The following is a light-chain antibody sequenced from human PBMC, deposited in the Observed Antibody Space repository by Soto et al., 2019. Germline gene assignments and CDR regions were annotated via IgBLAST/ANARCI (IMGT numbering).Light chain of an antibody. J-gene: IGKJ5*01. CDR2: DAS. CDR1: QSISSW. Sequence: DIQMKQSTSTRSASVGDRVTITCRASQSISSWLAWYQQKPGKAPKLLIHDASSLESGVPSRFSGSGSGTDFTFTISSLQPEDFATYYCQQYDNLPITFGQGTRLEIK. CDR3: QQYDNLPIT. V-gene: IGKV1-5*01.